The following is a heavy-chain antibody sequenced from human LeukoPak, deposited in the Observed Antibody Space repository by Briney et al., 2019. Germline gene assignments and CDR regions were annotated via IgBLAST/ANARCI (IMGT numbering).Heavy chain of an antibody. CDR3: ARSQYYYDSSGYYKDEYYFDY. J-gene: IGHJ4*02. Sequence: SVKVSCKASGGTFSSYAISWVRQAPGQGLEWMGGIIPIFGTANYAQKFQGRVTITADKSTSTAYMELSSLRSEDTAVYYCARSQYYYDSSGYYKDEYYFDYWGQGTLVTVSS. CDR1: GGTFSSYA. V-gene: IGHV1-69*06. CDR2: IIPIFGTA. D-gene: IGHD3-22*01.